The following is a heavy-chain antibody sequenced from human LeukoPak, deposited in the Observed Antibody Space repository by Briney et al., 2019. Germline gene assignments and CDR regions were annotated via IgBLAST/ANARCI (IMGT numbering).Heavy chain of an antibody. Sequence: GGSLRLSCAASGFTFSSYSMNWVRQAPGKGLERVSSISSSSSYIYYADSVKGRFTISRDNAKNSLYLQMNSLRAEDTAVYYCARRIRELVRTYYYYGMDVWGQGTTVTVSS. D-gene: IGHD6-6*01. V-gene: IGHV3-21*01. CDR2: ISSSSSYI. CDR3: ARRIRELVRTYYYYGMDV. CDR1: GFTFSSYS. J-gene: IGHJ6*02.